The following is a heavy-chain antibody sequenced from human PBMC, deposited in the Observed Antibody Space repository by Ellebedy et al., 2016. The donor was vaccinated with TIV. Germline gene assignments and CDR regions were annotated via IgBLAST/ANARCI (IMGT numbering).Heavy chain of an antibody. Sequence: SETLSLTXAVYGGSFSGYYWSWIRQPPGKGLEWIGEINHSGSTNYNPSLKSRVTISVDTSKNQFSLKLSSVTAADTAVYYCARVHGCSSGWNYYYYYGMDVWGQGTTVTVSS. J-gene: IGHJ6*02. V-gene: IGHV4-34*01. CDR1: GGSFSGYY. CDR2: INHSGST. D-gene: IGHD6-19*01. CDR3: ARVHGCSSGWNYYYYYGMDV.